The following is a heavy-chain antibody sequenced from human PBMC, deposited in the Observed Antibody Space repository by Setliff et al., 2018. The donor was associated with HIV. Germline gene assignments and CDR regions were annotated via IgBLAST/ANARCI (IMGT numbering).Heavy chain of an antibody. V-gene: IGHV1-2*02. J-gene: IGHJ4*02. CDR1: GHNFNSYA. CDR3: ALLNHIVVVTALLPGDY. D-gene: IGHD2-21*02. Sequence: GASVKVSCKASGHNFNSYAFSWVRQAPGQGLEWMGGISPNSGGTNYAQKFQGKVTMTRDTSMSTAYMELSRLRSDDTAVYYCALLNHIVVVTALLPGDYWGQGTPVTVSS. CDR2: ISPNSGGT.